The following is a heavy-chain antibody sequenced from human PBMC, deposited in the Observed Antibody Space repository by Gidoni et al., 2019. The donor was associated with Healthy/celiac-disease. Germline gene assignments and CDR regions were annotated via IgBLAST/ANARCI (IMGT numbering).Heavy chain of an antibody. Sequence: VQLVESGGGVVQPGRSLRLSCEASGYTCISYAMHWVRQDPGKGLEWVAVISYDGSNKYYADSVKGRFTISRDNSKNTLYLQMNSLRAEDTAVYYCARGVNDYGDEGYFDYWGQGTLVTVSS. CDR2: ISYDGSNK. CDR3: ARGVNDYGDEGYFDY. CDR1: GYTCISYA. V-gene: IGHV3-30-3*01. J-gene: IGHJ4*02. D-gene: IGHD4-17*01.